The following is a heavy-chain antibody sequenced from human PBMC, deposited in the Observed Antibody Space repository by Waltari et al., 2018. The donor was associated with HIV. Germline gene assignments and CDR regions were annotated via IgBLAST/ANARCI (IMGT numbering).Heavy chain of an antibody. CDR2: IYADDST. D-gene: IGHD2-15*01. CDR1: VFTVRDTY. CDR3: ARGSFSSGGGAFDI. J-gene: IGHJ3*02. V-gene: IGHV3-53*01. Sequence: EVGLVESGGGLIQPGGSLRLSCIVSVFTVRDTYMTWVRQAPGKGLEWVSVIYADDSTFYADSVKGRFIISRDYSKNTLYLQMSSLRADDSAVYFCARGSFSSGGGAFDIWGLGAKVSVSS.